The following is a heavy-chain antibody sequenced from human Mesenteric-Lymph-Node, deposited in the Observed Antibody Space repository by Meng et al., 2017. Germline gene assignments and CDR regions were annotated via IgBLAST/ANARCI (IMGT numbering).Heavy chain of an antibody. V-gene: IGHV4-59*01. CDR3: TRGPPADF. CDR2: IHNTGNT. J-gene: IGHJ4*02. CDR1: GGSISSYY. Sequence: SETLSLTCTVSGGSISSYYWSWIRQPPGKGLEWIGYIHNTGNTNYNPSLQSRVTISVDTSKNQYSLNLGSVTAADTAVYYCTRGPPADFWGPGTLVTVSS.